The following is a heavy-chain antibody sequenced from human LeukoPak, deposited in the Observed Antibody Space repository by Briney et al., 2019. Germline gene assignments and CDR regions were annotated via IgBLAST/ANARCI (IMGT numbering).Heavy chain of an antibody. V-gene: IGHV1-69*13. CDR3: ASDYSTPFDY. Sequence: SVKVSCKASGYTFTSYAMNWVRQAPGQGLEWMGGIIPIFGTANYAQKFQGRVTITADESTSTAYMELSSLRSEDTAVYYCASDYSTPFDYWGQGTLVTVSS. CDR2: IIPIFGTA. CDR1: GYTFTSYA. D-gene: IGHD6-13*01. J-gene: IGHJ4*02.